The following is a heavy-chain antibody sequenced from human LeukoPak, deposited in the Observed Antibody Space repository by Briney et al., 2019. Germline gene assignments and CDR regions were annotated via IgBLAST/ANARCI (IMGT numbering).Heavy chain of an antibody. Sequence: ASVKVSCKASGYNFTSYAMHWVRQAPGQRLEWMGWINAGNGNTKYSQKFQGRVTITRDTSASTAYMELSSLRSEDTAVYYCARDLHGDYSPGGYWGQGTLVTVSS. V-gene: IGHV1-3*01. CDR2: INAGNGNT. CDR1: GYNFTSYA. D-gene: IGHD4-17*01. CDR3: ARDLHGDYSPGGY. J-gene: IGHJ4*02.